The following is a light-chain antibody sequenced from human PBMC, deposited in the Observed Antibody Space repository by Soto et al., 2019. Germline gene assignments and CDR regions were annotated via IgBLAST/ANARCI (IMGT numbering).Light chain of an antibody. CDR3: QQYNTSPWT. CDR1: QSLSSSF. CDR2: GAS. Sequence: EIVLTQSPGTLSLSPGQRATLSCRASQSLSSSFLAWYQQKPGQAPRLIIYGASSRAAGIPDRFSGSGSGTDFTLTISSLEPEDFAVYYCQQYNTSPWTFGQGTKVDIK. V-gene: IGKV3-20*01. J-gene: IGKJ1*01.